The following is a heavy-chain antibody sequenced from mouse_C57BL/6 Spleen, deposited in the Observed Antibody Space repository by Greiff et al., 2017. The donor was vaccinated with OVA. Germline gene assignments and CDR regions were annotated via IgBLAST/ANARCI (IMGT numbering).Heavy chain of an antibody. V-gene: IGHV6-6*01. CDR3: TRNYGSSPAYFDV. Sequence: EVMLVESGGGLVQPGGSMKLSCAASGFTFSDAWMDWVRQSPEKGLEWVAEIRNKANNHATYYAESVKGRFTISRDDSKSSVYLQMNSLRAEDTVIYYCTRNYGSSPAYFDVWGTGTTVTVSS. CDR2: IRNKANNHAT. CDR1: GFTFSDAW. J-gene: IGHJ1*03. D-gene: IGHD1-1*01.